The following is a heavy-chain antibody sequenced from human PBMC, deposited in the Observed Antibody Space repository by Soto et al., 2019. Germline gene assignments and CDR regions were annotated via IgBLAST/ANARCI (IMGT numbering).Heavy chain of an antibody. J-gene: IGHJ4*02. V-gene: IGHV3-30*04. D-gene: IGHD4-17*01. CDR3: AREHYAVPPGYFDY. CDR1: GFTFSNHA. CDR2: ISDDGRNT. Sequence: QVQLVESGGGVVQPGRSLRLSCAASGFTFSNHAMHWVRQAPGKGLEWVAVISDDGRNTYYADSVKGRFTISRDNSKNTMELQMNSLRTEDTAVYYCAREHYAVPPGYFDYWGQGTLVTVSS.